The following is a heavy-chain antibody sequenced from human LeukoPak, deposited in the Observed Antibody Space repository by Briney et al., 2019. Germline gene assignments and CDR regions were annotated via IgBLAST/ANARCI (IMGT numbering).Heavy chain of an antibody. CDR3: AKDGEDQPYYSDY. V-gene: IGHV3-23*01. Sequence: PVGSLRLSCAASGFTFSIYAMSWVRQAPGKGLEWVSGISGSGGSTYYADSVKGRFTISRDNSKNTLYLQMNSLRAEDTAVYHCAKDGEDQPYYSDYWGQGTLVTVSS. D-gene: IGHD2-2*01. CDR1: GFTFSIYA. J-gene: IGHJ4*02. CDR2: ISGSGGST.